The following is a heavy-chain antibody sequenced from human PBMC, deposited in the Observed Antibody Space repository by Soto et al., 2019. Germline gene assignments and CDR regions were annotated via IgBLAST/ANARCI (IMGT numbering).Heavy chain of an antibody. Sequence: SETLSLTCTVSGGSISSYYWSWIRQPPGKGLEWIGYIYYSGSTNYNPSLKSRVTISVDTSKNQFSLKLSSVTAADTAVYYCARHVTIFGVVTKFDPWGQGTLVT. CDR3: ARHVTIFGVVTKFDP. CDR2: IYYSGST. J-gene: IGHJ5*02. CDR1: GGSISSYY. D-gene: IGHD3-3*01. V-gene: IGHV4-59*08.